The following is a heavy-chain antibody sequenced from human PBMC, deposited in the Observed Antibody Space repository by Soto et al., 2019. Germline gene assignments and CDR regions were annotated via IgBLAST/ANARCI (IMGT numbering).Heavy chain of an antibody. D-gene: IGHD3-22*01. J-gene: IGHJ4*02. V-gene: IGHV3-23*01. CDR1: GFTFSSYA. CDR2: ISGSGGST. Sequence: GGSLRLSCAASGFTFSSYAMSWVRQAPGKGLEWVSTISGSGGSTYYADSVKGRFTISRDNSKNTLYLQMNSLRAEDTAVYYCAKNPGYYYDSTGYHFDYWGQGTLVTVSS. CDR3: AKNPGYYYDSTGYHFDY.